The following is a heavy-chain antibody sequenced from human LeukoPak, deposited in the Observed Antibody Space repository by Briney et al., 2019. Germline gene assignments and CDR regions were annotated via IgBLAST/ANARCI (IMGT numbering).Heavy chain of an antibody. D-gene: IGHD3-10*01. CDR1: GDSVSSNSAA. J-gene: IGHJ2*01. Sequence: SQTLSLTCAISGDSVSSNSAAWNWIRQSPWRGLEWLGRTYYRAKWYNDYAVSVKSRITINPDTSKNQFSLQLNSVTPEDTAVYYCAREEAGLLWFGELFSSGYFDLWGRGTLVTVSS. V-gene: IGHV6-1*01. CDR3: AREEAGLLWFGELFSSGYFDL. CDR2: TYYRAKWYN.